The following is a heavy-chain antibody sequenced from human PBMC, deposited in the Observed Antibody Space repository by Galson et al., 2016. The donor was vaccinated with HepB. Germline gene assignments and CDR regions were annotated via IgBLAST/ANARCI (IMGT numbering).Heavy chain of an antibody. CDR2: VSSDETNK. J-gene: IGHJ4*02. Sequence: SLRLSCAASGFSFSSYGMHWVRQPPGKGLEWVALVSSDETNKFSADSVKGRFTISRDNSKNMLYLQMHSLRTEDTALYYCASDHGGNPGSDYWGQGTLVTASS. CDR1: GFSFSSYG. CDR3: ASDHGGNPGSDY. D-gene: IGHD4-23*01. V-gene: IGHV3-30*03.